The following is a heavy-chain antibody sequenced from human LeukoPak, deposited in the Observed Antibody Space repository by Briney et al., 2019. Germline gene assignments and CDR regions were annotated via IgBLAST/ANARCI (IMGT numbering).Heavy chain of an antibody. CDR3: VVSGYGYSFDY. V-gene: IGHV1-46*01. J-gene: IGHJ4*02. CDR1: GYTFTNNF. D-gene: IGHD5-18*01. Sequence: GASVKVSCKASGYTFTNNFMHWVRQAPGQGLEWMGIINPSGDNTWYAQKFQGRVTMTRDMATSTDYMEVSSLRSEDTAVYSCVVSGYGYSFDYWGQGTLVTVSS. CDR2: INPSGDNT.